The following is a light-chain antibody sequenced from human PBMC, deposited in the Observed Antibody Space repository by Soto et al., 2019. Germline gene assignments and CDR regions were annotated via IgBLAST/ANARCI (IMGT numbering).Light chain of an antibody. V-gene: IGLV2-14*03. Sequence: VLAQPASVSGSPGQSITISCTGTSSDVGAYDFVSWYQQHPDKAPKLMIFEVSNRPSGVSDRFSGSKSVNTATLTISGLQAEDEADYYCSSYTTSSTRVFGTGTKVTVL. CDR3: SSYTTSSTRV. J-gene: IGLJ1*01. CDR2: EVS. CDR1: SSDVGAYDF.